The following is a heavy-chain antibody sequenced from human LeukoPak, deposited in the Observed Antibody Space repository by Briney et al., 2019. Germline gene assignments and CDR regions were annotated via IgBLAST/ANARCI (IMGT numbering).Heavy chain of an antibody. V-gene: IGHV3-23*01. CDR2: ISGSGGST. J-gene: IGHJ5*02. CDR1: GLTFSSYA. Sequence: PGGSLRLSCAASGLTFSSYAMSWVRQAPGKGLEWVSAISGSGGSTYYADSVKGRFTISRDNSKNTLYLQMNSLRAEDTAVYYCAKDSSSWYGFDPWGQGTLVTVSS. CDR3: AKDSSSWYGFDP. D-gene: IGHD6-13*01.